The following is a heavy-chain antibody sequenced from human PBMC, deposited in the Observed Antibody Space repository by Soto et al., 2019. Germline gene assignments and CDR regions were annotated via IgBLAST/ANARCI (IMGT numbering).Heavy chain of an antibody. CDR3: ARVPDY. Sequence: QLQLQESGSGLVKPSQTLSLTCAVSGGSISSGGYSWGWIRQPPGKGLEWIGYIYHSGSTYYNPSPXSXXTISVDRSQNQFSLKLSSVTAADTAVDYCARVPDYWGQGTLVTVSS. V-gene: IGHV4-30-2*01. CDR2: IYHSGST. J-gene: IGHJ4*02. CDR1: GGSISSGGYS.